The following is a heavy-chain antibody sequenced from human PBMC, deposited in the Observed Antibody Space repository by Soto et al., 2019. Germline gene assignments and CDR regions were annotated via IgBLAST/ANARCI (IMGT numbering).Heavy chain of an antibody. J-gene: IGHJ4*02. V-gene: IGHV4-34*01. CDR3: ARDVLYYYGSGIYGH. Sequence: SETLSLTCAVYGGSFSGYYWSWIRQPPGKGLEWIGEINHSGSTNYNPSLKSRVTISVDTSKNQFSLKLSSVTAADTAVYYCARDVLYYYGSGIYGHCGQGTLVTVSS. CDR2: INHSGST. CDR1: GGSFSGYY. D-gene: IGHD3-10*01.